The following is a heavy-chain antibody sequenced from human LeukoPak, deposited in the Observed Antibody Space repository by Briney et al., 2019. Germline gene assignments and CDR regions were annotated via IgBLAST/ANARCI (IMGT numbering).Heavy chain of an antibody. CDR3: AREGYCSGTNCPVEY. D-gene: IGHD2-15*01. V-gene: IGHV1-2*02. J-gene: IGHJ4*02. CDR2: INPNSGVT. CDR1: GYTFTSYY. Sequence: GASVKVSCKASGYTFTSYYMHWVRQAPGQGLEWMGWINPNSGVTNYAQSFQGRVTMTRDTSIRTAYMELSRLRSDDTALYYCAREGYCSGTNCPVEYWGQGTLVTVSS.